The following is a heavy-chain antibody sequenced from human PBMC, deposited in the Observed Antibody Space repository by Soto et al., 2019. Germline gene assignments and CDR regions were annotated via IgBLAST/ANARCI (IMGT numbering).Heavy chain of an antibody. CDR3: ARDQDATRNYYYYYGMDV. J-gene: IGHJ6*02. D-gene: IGHD2-2*01. CDR2: ISSSSSYI. V-gene: IGHV3-21*01. Sequence: GGSLRLSCAASGFTFDDYAMRWVRQAPGKGLEWVSSISSSSSYIYYADSVKGRFTISRDNAKNSLYLQMNSLRAEDTAVYYCARDQDATRNYYYYYGMDVWGQGTTVTVSS. CDR1: GFTFDDYA.